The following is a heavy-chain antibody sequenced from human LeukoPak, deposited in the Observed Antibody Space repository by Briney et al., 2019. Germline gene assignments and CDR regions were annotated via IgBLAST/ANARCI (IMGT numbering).Heavy chain of an antibody. D-gene: IGHD4-17*01. CDR1: GFTCSSYA. Sequence: GGSLRLSCAASGFTCSSYAMSWVRQAPGKGLEWVSSISESGGRSYYADSVKGRFTISRDISENTLYLQMNGLRVDDTAVYYCAKLRDDAYWGQGTLVTVSS. J-gene: IGHJ4*02. CDR2: ISESGGRS. V-gene: IGHV3-23*01. CDR3: AKLRDDAY.